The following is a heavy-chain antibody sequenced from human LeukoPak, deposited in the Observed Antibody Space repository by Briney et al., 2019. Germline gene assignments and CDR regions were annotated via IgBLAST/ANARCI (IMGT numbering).Heavy chain of an antibody. D-gene: IGHD5-12*01. CDR1: GFTFSTYG. J-gene: IGHJ4*02. V-gene: IGHV3-48*03. CDR2: ISSSGYAI. CDR3: ARAPLEIVAIDY. Sequence: PGGPLRLSCAGSGFTFSTYGMNWVRQAPGRGLEWVSYISSSGYAIHYANSVKGRFTISRDNARNSVYLHMDSLRVEDTAVYYCARAPLEIVAIDYWGQGTLVPVSS.